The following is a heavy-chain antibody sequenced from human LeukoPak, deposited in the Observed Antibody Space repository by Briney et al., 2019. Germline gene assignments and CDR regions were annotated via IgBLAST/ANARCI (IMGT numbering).Heavy chain of an antibody. D-gene: IGHD2-2*01. Sequence: SETLSLTCTVSGGSISNYYWSWIRQPPGKGLEWIGYIYYSGSTNYNPSLKSRVTISVDTSKNQFSLKLSSVTAADTAVYYCARGLGVVVPAATYYYYYYMDVWGKGTTVTVSS. CDR3: ARGLGVVVPAATYYYYYYMDV. CDR2: IYYSGST. J-gene: IGHJ6*03. CDR1: GGSISNYY. V-gene: IGHV4-59*01.